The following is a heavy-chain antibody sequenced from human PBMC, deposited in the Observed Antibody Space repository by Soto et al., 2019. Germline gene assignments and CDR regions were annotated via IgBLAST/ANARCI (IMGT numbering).Heavy chain of an antibody. CDR1: GFTFSDHY. V-gene: IGHV3-72*01. D-gene: IGHD6-13*01. Sequence: GGSLRLSCAASGFTFSDHYMDWVRQAPGKGLEWVGRTRNKANSYTTEYAASVKGRFTISRDDSKNSLYLQMNSLKTEDTAVYYCAREEGSSWYLRSDYWGQGT. J-gene: IGHJ4*02. CDR2: TRNKANSYTT. CDR3: AREEGSSWYLRSDY.